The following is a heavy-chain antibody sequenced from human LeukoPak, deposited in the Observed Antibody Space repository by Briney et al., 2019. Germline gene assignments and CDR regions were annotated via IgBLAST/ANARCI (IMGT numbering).Heavy chain of an antibody. V-gene: IGHV4-39*01. CDR2: IYYSGST. D-gene: IGHD6-19*01. J-gene: IGHJ4*02. CDR3: ARPIIPKHSSGWYY. Sequence: SETLSLTCTVSGGSISSSNYYWGWIRQPPGKGLEWIGSIYYSGSTYYNPSLKSRVTISVDTSKNQFSLKLSSVTASDTAVYYCARPIIPKHSSGWYYWGQGTLVTVSS. CDR1: GGSISSSNYY.